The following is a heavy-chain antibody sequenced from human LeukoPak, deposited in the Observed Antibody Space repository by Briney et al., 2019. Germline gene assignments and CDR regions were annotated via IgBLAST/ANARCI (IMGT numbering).Heavy chain of an antibody. CDR3: ARHWGSSSWPNWFDP. CDR1: GYSFISYW. V-gene: IGHV5-51*01. Sequence: GESLKISCKGSGYSFISYWIGGVRQMPGKGLGWMGIIYPGDSDTRYNPSFQGQVTTSADKSISTAYLQWSSLKASDTAMYYCARHWGSSSWPNWFDPWGQGNLVTVSS. J-gene: IGHJ5*02. D-gene: IGHD6-13*01. CDR2: IYPGDSDT.